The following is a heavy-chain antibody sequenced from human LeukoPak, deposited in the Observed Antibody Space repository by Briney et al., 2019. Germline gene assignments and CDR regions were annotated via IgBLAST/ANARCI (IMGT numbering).Heavy chain of an antibody. D-gene: IGHD1-26*01. CDR3: AARSSGNPYF. V-gene: IGHV3-7*03. CDR1: GLTLSNYW. Sequence: GGSLRLSCTASGLTLSNYWMIWVRQAPGEGLQWVAKIKQDGSEKYYVDSVKGRFTISRDNAENSLYLQMNSLRVEDTAVYYCAARSSGNPYFWGQGTLVTVSS. CDR2: IKQDGSEK. J-gene: IGHJ4*02.